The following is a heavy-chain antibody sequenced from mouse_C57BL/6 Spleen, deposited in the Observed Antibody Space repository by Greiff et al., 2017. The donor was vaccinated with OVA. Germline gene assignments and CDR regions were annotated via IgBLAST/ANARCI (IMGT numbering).Heavy chain of an antibody. J-gene: IGHJ2*01. D-gene: IGHD2-10*02. CDR3: TRHLEYYFDY. CDR1: GYTFTDYE. CDR2: LDPETGGT. Sequence: VQLQQSGAELVRPGASVTLSCKASGYTFTDYEMHWVKQTPVHGLEWIGALDPETGGTAYNQKFKGKAILTADKSSSTAYMELRSLTSEDSAVYYCTRHLEYYFDYWGQGTTLTVSS. V-gene: IGHV1-15*01.